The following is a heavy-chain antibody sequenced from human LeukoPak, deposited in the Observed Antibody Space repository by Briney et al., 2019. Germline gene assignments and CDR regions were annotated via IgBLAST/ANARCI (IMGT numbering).Heavy chain of an antibody. CDR3: ARDPSSVTLYFFDY. CDR2: IDANNGDT. CDR1: GYTFRGNY. V-gene: IGHV1-2*02. D-gene: IGHD4-11*01. J-gene: IGHJ4*02. Sequence: ASVKVSCKASGYTFRGNYIHWLRQAPGQGLEWMGWIDANNGDTKSAQKFQGRVTMSRDTSISTAYMDLSSLSPDDAAVYYCARDPSSVTLYFFDYWGQGTLVTASS.